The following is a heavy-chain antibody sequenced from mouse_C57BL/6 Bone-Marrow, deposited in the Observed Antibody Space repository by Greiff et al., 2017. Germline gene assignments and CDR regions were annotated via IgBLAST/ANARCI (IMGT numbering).Heavy chain of an antibody. Sequence: VQLVESGAELARPGASVKLSCKASGYTFTSYGISWVKQRTGPGLEWIGEIYPRSGNTYYNEKFKGKATLTADKSSSTAYMELRSLTSEDSAVYFCARSGREWLPPDYWGQGTTLTVSS. CDR3: ARSGREWLPPDY. J-gene: IGHJ2*01. CDR2: IYPRSGNT. D-gene: IGHD2-2*01. CDR1: GYTFTSYG. V-gene: IGHV1-81*01.